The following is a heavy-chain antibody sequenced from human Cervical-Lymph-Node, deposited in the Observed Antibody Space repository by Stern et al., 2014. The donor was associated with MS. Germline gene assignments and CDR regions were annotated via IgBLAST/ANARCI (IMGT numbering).Heavy chain of an antibody. V-gene: IGHV3-33*01. CDR3: ARDSTGYASGRLDH. J-gene: IGHJ4*02. CDR1: GFTFSSYA. D-gene: IGHD3-10*01. CDR2: VGYDGTSK. Sequence: QVQLVESGGGVVQPGRSLRLSCAASGFTFSSYAMHWVRQAPGKGLEWVAVVGYDGTSKVYSDSVKGRFTISRDTSKKTMYLQMDSLRVDDTAIYYCARDSTGYASGRLDHWGQGILVIVSS.